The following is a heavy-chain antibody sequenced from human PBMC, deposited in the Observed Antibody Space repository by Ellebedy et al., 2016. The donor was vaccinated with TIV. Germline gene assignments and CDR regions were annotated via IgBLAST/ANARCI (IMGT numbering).Heavy chain of an antibody. CDR1: GGSVSSGSYY. J-gene: IGHJ6*02. CDR3: ARMTRTPLYYGMDV. D-gene: IGHD1-14*01. Sequence: SETLSLTXTVSGGSVSSGSYYWSWIRQPPGKGLEWIGYIYYSGSTNYNPSLKSRVTISVDTSKNQFSLKLSSVTAADTAVYYCARMTRTPLYYGMDVWGQGTTVTVSS. V-gene: IGHV4-61*01. CDR2: IYYSGST.